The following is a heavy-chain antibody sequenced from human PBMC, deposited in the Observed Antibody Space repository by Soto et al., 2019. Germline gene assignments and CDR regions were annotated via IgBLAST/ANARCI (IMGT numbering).Heavy chain of an antibody. CDR1: GGSISSSNW. D-gene: IGHD6-13*01. CDR2: IYHSGST. CDR3: ARPGAAAGTVWFDP. V-gene: IGHV4-4*02. J-gene: IGHJ5*02. Sequence: QVQLQESGPGLVKPSGTLSLTCAVSGGSISSSNWWSWVRQPPGKGLEWIGEIYHSGSTNYNPSPKGRVTISVDKSKNQVSLEVSSVTGADTAVYYCARPGAAAGTVWFDPWGQGTLVTVSS.